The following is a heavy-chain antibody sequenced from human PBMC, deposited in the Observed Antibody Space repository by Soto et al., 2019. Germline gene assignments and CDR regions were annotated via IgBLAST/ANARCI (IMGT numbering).Heavy chain of an antibody. CDR2: INPHGGST. V-gene: IGHV1-46*01. D-gene: IGHD3-3*01. Sequence: ASVKVSCKAPGDTFTSYYLNWVRQAPGQGLEWMGVINPHGGSTKYAQKFQGRITMTRDTSRSTVYMELSSLRSDDAAIYYCARSSGGNFGIIIEGSNWFDPWGQGTLVTVSS. J-gene: IGHJ5*02. CDR3: ARSSGGNFGIIIEGSNWFDP. CDR1: GDTFTSYY.